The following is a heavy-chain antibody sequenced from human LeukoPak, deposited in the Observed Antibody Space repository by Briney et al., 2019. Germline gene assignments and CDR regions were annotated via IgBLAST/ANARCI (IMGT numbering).Heavy chain of an antibody. V-gene: IGHV5-51*01. J-gene: IGHJ4*02. CDR3: ARRRTGYSSSWYPNYFDY. CDR2: IYPGDSDT. D-gene: IGHD6-13*01. CDR1: GYSFTSYW. Sequence: GESLQISCNGSGYSFTSYWIGWVRQMPGKGGEWMGIIYPGDSDTRYSPSFQGQVTISADKSISTAYLQWSSLKASDTAMYYCARRRTGYSSSWYPNYFDYWGQGTLVTVSS.